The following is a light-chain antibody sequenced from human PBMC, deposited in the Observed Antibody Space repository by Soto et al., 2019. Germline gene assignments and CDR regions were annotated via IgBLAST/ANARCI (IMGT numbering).Light chain of an antibody. CDR2: AAS. Sequence: DIQMTQSPSSLSASVGNRVTITCRASQGIGNDLGWYQQKPGKAPTRLIYAASRLHSGVPSRFSGSESGTEFTLTINSLQPEDFATYYCLQHNSYPRAFGQGNKGEIK. V-gene: IGKV1-17*01. J-gene: IGKJ1*01. CDR3: LQHNSYPRA. CDR1: QGIGND.